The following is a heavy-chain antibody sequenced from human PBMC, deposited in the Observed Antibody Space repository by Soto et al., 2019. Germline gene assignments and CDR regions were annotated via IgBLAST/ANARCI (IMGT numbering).Heavy chain of an antibody. J-gene: IGHJ4*01. V-gene: IGHV3-74*01. CDR1: GFTFSSYW. Sequence: PGGSLRLSCAASGFTFSSYWMHWVRQAPGKGLVWVSRINSDGSSTSYADSVKGRFTISRDNAKNTLYLQINSLRAEDTAVYYCARVFDDYGASYYFDYWGQGTLVTVSS. CDR2: INSDGSST. D-gene: IGHD4-17*01. CDR3: ARVFDDYGASYYFDY.